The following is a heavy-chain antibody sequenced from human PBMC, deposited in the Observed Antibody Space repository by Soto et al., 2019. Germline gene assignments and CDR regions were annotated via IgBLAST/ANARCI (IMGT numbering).Heavy chain of an antibody. Sequence: LRLSCAASGFTFSPYTMHWVRQTPGKGLEWVAVISYDGSDKYYAGSVRGRFTISRDNSKNTLFLQMNSLRAEDTALYYCARGGGFCGADCYKGGIDYWGQGALVTVSS. V-gene: IGHV3-30-3*01. CDR3: ARGGGFCGADCYKGGIDY. J-gene: IGHJ4*02. CDR2: ISYDGSDK. D-gene: IGHD2-21*02. CDR1: GFTFSPYT.